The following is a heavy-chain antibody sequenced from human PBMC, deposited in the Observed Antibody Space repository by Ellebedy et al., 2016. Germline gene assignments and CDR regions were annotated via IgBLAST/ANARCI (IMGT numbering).Heavy chain of an antibody. CDR2: IKQDGGEK. CDR1: GFTFSTYW. D-gene: IGHD3-9*01. Sequence: GGSLRLSCAASGFTFSTYWMSWVRQAPGKGLEWVANIKQDGGEKYYVDSVKGRFTISRDNAKDSLFLQMNSLRVEDTAVYYCASMLGPLRYFDWLRYFDRWGQGTLVTVSS. J-gene: IGHJ4*02. CDR3: ASMLGPLRYFDWLRYFDR. V-gene: IGHV3-7*01.